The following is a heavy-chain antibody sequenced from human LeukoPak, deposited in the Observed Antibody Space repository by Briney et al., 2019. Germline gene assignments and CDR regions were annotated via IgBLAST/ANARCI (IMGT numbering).Heavy chain of an antibody. V-gene: IGHV3-21*01. CDR1: GFTFSSYS. J-gene: IGHJ4*02. CDR3: ARDTNPRVKGITMISSPNPPGY. Sequence: TGGSLRLSCAASGFTFSSYSMNWVRQAPGKGLEWVSSISSSSYIYYADSVKGRFTISRDNAKNSLYLQMNSLRAEDTAVYYCARDTNPRVKGITMISSPNPPGYWGQGTLVTVSS. D-gene: IGHD3-22*01. CDR2: ISSSSYI.